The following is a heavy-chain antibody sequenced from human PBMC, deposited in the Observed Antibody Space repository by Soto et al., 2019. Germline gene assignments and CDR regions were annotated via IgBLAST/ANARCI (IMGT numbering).Heavy chain of an antibody. CDR3: ARPGFGSLHGRVDV. V-gene: IGHV4-59*12. J-gene: IGHJ6*02. D-gene: IGHD3-10*01. Sequence: QGQLQESGPGMLKPSETLSLPCTVSGGSITNYYCSWFRQSPGKGLEWIGYIGYSGASDYNLPLKRRVTMSGDSSKTQFSLMLESVPATDTAVYYCARPGFGSLHGRVDVWGQGTRVIVSS. CDR1: GGSITNYY. CDR2: IGYSGAS.